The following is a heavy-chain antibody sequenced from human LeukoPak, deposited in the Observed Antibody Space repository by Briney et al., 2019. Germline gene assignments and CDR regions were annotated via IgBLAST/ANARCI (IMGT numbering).Heavy chain of an antibody. D-gene: IGHD3-22*01. CDR1: GFTVSSNY. Sequence: GGSLRLSCAASGFTVSSNYMSWVRQAPGKGLEWVSVIYSGGSTYYADSVKGRFTISRDNSKNALYLQMNSLRAEDTAVYYCARAHSSGYFYFDYWGQGTLVTVSS. V-gene: IGHV3-53*01. CDR3: ARAHSSGYFYFDY. J-gene: IGHJ4*02. CDR2: IYSGGST.